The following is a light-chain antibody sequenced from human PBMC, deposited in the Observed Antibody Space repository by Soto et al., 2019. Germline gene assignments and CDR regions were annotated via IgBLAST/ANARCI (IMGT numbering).Light chain of an antibody. Sequence: IQLTHSPSSLSASVGDRVTITCRASQDISTYLAWYQQKPGKAPMLLISAASTLQSGVPSRFSGSGSGKDLTLTISSLQPEDFATYYCQQLNHYPSTFGGGTKVDIX. V-gene: IGKV1-9*01. CDR3: QQLNHYPST. J-gene: IGKJ4*01. CDR1: QDISTY. CDR2: AAS.